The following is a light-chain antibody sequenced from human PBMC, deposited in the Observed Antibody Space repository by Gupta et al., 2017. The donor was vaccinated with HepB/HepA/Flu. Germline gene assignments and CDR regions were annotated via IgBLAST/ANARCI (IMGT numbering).Light chain of an antibody. J-gene: IGLJ2*01. CDR3: GTSDFSINIWL. CDR1: SPNIGDIY. CDR2: YND. Sequence: QSVLTQPPSVSAAPGQRVTISCPRSSPNIGDIYISWYQQLPGTAPKRRIDYNDKRPSGITDRFVCYKAGTSATPPTNGLQTGEEADDYCGTSDFSINIWLFGGGTKLTVL. V-gene: IGLV1-51*02.